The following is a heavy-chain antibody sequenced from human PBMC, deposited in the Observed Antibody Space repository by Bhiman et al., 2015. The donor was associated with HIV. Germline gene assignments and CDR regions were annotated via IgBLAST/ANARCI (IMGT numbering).Heavy chain of an antibody. V-gene: IGHV3-21*01. J-gene: IGHJ5*02. D-gene: IGHD3-16*01. CDR3: ARDPGGRGAGFDP. CDR1: GFTFSTYS. CDR2: ISSSSSDI. Sequence: EVQLVESGGGLVKPGGSLRLSCAASGFTFSTYSMNWVRQAPGKGLEWVSSISSSSSDIYYSDSLKGRFTISRDNAKNSLYLQMNSLRAEDTAVYYCARDPGGRGAGFDPWGQGTLVTVSS.